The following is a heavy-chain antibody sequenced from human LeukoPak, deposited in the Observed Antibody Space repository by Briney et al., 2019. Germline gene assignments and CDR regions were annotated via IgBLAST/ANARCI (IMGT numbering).Heavy chain of an antibody. D-gene: IGHD1-14*01. Sequence: GESLKISCKGSGYSFTSYWIGWVRQMPGKGLEWMGIIYPGDPDTRYSPSFQGQITISADKSISTAYLQWSSLKASDTAMYYCARHMAEYNRPFDYWGQGTLVTVSS. CDR3: ARHMAEYNRPFDY. V-gene: IGHV5-51*01. CDR1: GYSFTSYW. CDR2: IYPGDPDT. J-gene: IGHJ4*02.